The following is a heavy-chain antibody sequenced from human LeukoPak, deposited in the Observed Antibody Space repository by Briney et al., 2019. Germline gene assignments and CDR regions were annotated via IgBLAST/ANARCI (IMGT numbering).Heavy chain of an antibody. D-gene: IGHD3-22*01. Sequence: PSETLSLTCTVSGDSISSGDYYWRWIRQPAGKGLEWIERMSSSGSTNYNPSLKSRITISVETYKNQFSMKLSSVTAADTAVYFCARGPYSYDSSGAFDIWGQGTMVTVSS. CDR3: ARGPYSYDSSGAFDI. CDR2: MSSSGST. V-gene: IGHV4-61*02. CDR1: GDSISSGDYY. J-gene: IGHJ3*02.